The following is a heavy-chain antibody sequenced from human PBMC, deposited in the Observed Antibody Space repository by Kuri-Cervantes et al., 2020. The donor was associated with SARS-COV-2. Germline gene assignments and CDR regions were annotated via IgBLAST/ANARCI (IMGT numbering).Heavy chain of an antibody. V-gene: IGHV1-18*04. Sequence: ASVKVSCKASGYTFTSYGISWVRQAPGQGLEWMGWISAYNGNTNYAQKLQGRVTMTTDTSTSTAYMELRSLRSDDTAVYYCARGLTMDFTNTPNYYGMDVWGQGTTVTVSS. CDR2: ISAYNGNT. J-gene: IGHJ6*02. CDR3: ARGLTMDFTNTPNYYGMDV. D-gene: IGHD3-10*01. CDR1: GYTFTSYG.